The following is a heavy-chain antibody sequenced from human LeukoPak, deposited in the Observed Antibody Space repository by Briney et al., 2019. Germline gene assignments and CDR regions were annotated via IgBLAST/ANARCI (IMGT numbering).Heavy chain of an antibody. D-gene: IGHD1-26*01. CDR2: IYPDDSDT. Sequence: GESLKISCKGSGCSFATFGNVCWGQMPGKGLEWMGIIYPDDSDTRYSPSFEGQVTFSSDKSISTAYLQWSSLKASDTAMYYCARGKDSGAYLYYFVYWAPGTLVTVSS. V-gene: IGHV5-51*01. J-gene: IGHJ4*02. CDR1: GCSFATFG. CDR3: ARGKDSGAYLYYFVY.